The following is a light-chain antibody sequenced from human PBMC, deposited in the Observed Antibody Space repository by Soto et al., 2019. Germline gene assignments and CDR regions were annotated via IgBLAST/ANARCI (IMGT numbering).Light chain of an antibody. J-gene: IGKJ1*01. Sequence: DIQMTQSPSTLSASVGDRVTITCRASQSISRYLAWYQQKAGKAPKVLIWDASSLESGVPSRFSGSGSGTEFSLTISSLQPEDFATYYCKQYNTYSTWTFGQGTKVEF. CDR3: KQYNTYSTWT. CDR2: DAS. CDR1: QSISRY. V-gene: IGKV1-5*01.